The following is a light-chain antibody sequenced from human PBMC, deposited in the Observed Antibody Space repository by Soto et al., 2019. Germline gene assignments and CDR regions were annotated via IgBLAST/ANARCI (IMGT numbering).Light chain of an antibody. CDR2: DAS. Sequence: DIHMTQSPSSLSVSVGDRVTITCRTSQNINAWLAWYQQRPGQVPKLLIYDASTVQSGVPSRFSGSGSGTEFTLTISSLQPDDSATYYCQHYSLYSPWTFGQGTKVAIK. CDR3: QHYSLYSPWT. V-gene: IGKV1-5*01. CDR1: QNINAW. J-gene: IGKJ1*01.